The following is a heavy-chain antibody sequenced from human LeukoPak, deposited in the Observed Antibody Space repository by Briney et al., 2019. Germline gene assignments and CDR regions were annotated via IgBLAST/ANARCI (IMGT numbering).Heavy chain of an antibody. Sequence: PSETLSLTCTVSGDSISSYYWSWFRQPPGKGLEWIGYIYYSGDIKYNPSLKSRVSISVDTSKNQFSLKLSSVTAADTAMYYCARGARGPDSWGQGTLVTVSS. D-gene: IGHD3-10*01. CDR3: ARGARGPDS. V-gene: IGHV4-59*01. J-gene: IGHJ4*02. CDR2: IYYSGDI. CDR1: GDSISSYY.